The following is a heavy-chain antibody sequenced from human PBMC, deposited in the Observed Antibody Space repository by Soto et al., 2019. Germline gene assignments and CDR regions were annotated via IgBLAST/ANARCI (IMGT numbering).Heavy chain of an antibody. CDR1: SGSISSSNW. Sequence: QVQLQESGPGLVKPSGTLSLTCAVSSGSISSSNWWRWVRQSPGKGLEWIGEIYHSGSTNYNPSLRSQVTMPVDKSKNQFPLKLGSVTAADTGVYYGARYTGAVAGLDYWCQGTLVTVSS. CDR3: ARYTGAVAGLDY. V-gene: IGHV4-4*02. CDR2: IYHSGST. J-gene: IGHJ4*02. D-gene: IGHD6-19*01.